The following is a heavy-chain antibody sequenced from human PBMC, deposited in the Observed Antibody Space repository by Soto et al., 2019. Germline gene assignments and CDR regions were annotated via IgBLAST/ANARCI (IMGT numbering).Heavy chain of an antibody. CDR3: ARGWFGPDV. CDR1: KFTFSGRS. J-gene: IGHJ6*03. D-gene: IGHD3-10*01. V-gene: IGHV3-74*01. CDR2: IDKVGTDS. Sequence: EVQLVESGGGLVQPGGSLRLSCAAYKFTFSGRSVHWVRQAPGKGLVWVSGIDKVGTDSTYADSVKGRFTSSRDNAKNTVYLQMNSLRVEDTAVYYCARGWFGPDVWGKGTTVTVSS.